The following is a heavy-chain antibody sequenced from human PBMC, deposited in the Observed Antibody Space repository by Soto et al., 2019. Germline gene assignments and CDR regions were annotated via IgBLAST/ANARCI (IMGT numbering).Heavy chain of an antibody. Sequence: QVQLQESGPGLVRPSETLSLTCTVSGGSMNDYYWSWIRQPPGKGLEWIGYVYYVGRTNYNPSLKSRVTMSLDTSKTQFSLKLGSVTTVDTAVYYCASQYLGRSSSSSFDPWGQGTLVTVSS. CDR1: GGSMNDYY. CDR2: VYYVGRT. CDR3: ASQYLGRSSSSSFDP. V-gene: IGHV4-59*01. D-gene: IGHD6-6*01. J-gene: IGHJ5*02.